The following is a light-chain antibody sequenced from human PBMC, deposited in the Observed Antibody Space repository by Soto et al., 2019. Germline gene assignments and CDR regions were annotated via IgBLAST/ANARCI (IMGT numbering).Light chain of an antibody. J-gene: IGKJ1*01. CDR3: QQYNNWPPDRT. CDR1: QSVGSN. CDR2: GAS. Sequence: EIVMTQSPATLSVSPGERATLSCRASQSVGSNLAWYQQKPGQAPRLLIYGASTRATGIPARFSGSGSGTXXXXXXXSXXXXXXAIYFCQQYNNWPPDRTFGQGTKVEIK. V-gene: IGKV3-15*01.